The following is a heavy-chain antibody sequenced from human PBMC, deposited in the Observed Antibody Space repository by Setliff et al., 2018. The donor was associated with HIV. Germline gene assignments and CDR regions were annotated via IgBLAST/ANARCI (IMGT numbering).Heavy chain of an antibody. CDR2: IGSKAYGGTT. CDR3: TRLRGYSYGLGSYYYYYMDV. CDR1: GFSFSDHY. Sequence: GGSLRLSCAASGFSFSDHYMDWFRQAPGKGLEWVGFIGSKAYGGTTEYAASVKGRFTISREDSKSIAYLQMNSLKTEDTAVYYCTRLRGYSYGLGSYYYYYMDVWGKGTTVTVSS. J-gene: IGHJ6*03. V-gene: IGHV3-49*03. D-gene: IGHD5-18*01.